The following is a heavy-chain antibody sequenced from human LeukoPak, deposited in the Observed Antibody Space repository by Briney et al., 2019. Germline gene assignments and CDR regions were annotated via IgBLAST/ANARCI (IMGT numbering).Heavy chain of an antibody. CDR2: IIPIFGTA. D-gene: IGHD4-11*01. CDR3: ARGGSTTDAFDI. V-gene: IGHV1-69*05. Sequence: SVKVSCMASGGTFSSYAISWVRQAPGQGLEWMGGIIPIFGTANYAQKFQGRVTITTDESTSTAYMELSSLRSEDTAVYYCARGGSTTDAFDIWGQGTMVTVSS. J-gene: IGHJ3*02. CDR1: GGTFSSYA.